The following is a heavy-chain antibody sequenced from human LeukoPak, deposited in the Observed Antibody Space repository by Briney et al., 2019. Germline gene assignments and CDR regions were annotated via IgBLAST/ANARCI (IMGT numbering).Heavy chain of an antibody. CDR1: GYTFTSYD. Sequence: AASVKVSCKASGYTFTSYDINWVPQATGQGLVWMGWMNPNSGNTGYAQKFQGRVTMTRNTSISTAYMELSSLRSEDTAVYYCARGWFGPCADYGDFWWFDPWGQGTLVTVSS. CDR3: ARGWFGPCADYGDFWWFDP. J-gene: IGHJ5*02. D-gene: IGHD4-17*01. CDR2: MNPNSGNT. V-gene: IGHV1-8*01.